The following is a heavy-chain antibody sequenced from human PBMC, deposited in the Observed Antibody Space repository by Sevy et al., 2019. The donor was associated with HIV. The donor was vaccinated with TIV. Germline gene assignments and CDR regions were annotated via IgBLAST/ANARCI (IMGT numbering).Heavy chain of an antibody. J-gene: IGHJ4*02. D-gene: IGHD2-15*01. CDR3: ARAYCSGGRCYSLAY. V-gene: IGHV1-18*01. CDR1: GYTFTSFR. CDR2: ISALNGDT. Sequence: ASVKVSCKASGYTFTSFRITWVRQAPGQGLEWMGWISALNGDTNYAQKLQGRVTMTTDTSTNTAYMELRGLRSDDTAVYYCARAYCSGGRCYSLAYWGQGTLVTVSS.